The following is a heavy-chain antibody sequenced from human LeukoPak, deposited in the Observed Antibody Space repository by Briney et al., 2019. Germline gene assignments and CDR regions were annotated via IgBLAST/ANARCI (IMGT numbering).Heavy chain of an antibody. Sequence: NPGGSLRLSCAASGFPISRYSMIWVRQAPGEGPEWVSSITSSSSNKDYVDSVKGRFTVSRDNAKNSLYLQMDSLRVEDTAVYYCARDPPSRGTRYFDYWGQGILVTVSS. J-gene: IGHJ4*02. V-gene: IGHV3-21*01. CDR3: ARDPPSRGTRYFDY. CDR2: ITSSSSNK. CDR1: GFPISRYS. D-gene: IGHD3-16*01.